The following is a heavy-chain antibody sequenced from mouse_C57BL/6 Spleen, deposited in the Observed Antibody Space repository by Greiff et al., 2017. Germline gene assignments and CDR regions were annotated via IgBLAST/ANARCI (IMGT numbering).Heavy chain of an antibody. CDR2: ISSGSGTI. Sequence: EVNLVESGGGLVKPGGSLKLSYAASGFTFSDYGMHWVRQAPEKGLEWVAYISSGSGTIYYADTVKGRFTISRDNATNTLFLQMTSLTSEDAALYYCARGLLQDCWGQGTTLTVSS. CDR3: ARGLLQDC. CDR1: GFTFSDYG. V-gene: IGHV5-17*01. D-gene: IGHD1-1*01. J-gene: IGHJ2*01.